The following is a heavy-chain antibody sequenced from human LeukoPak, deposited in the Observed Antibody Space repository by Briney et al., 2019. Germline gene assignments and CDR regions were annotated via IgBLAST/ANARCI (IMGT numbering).Heavy chain of an antibody. J-gene: IGHJ4*02. CDR2: IRHGGSNK. V-gene: IGHV3-30*02. D-gene: IGHD5-18*01. CDR1: GFTFSSYG. CDR3: AKADTAMVSVDY. Sequence: GGSLRLSCAASGFTFSSYGMHWVRQAPGKGLEWVAFIRHGGSNKYYADSVKGRFTISRDNSKNTLYLQMNSLRAEDTAVYYCAKADTAMVSVDYWGQGTLVTVSS.